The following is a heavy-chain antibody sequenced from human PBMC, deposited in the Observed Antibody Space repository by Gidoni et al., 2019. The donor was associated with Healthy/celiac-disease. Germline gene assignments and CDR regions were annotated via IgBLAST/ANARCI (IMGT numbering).Heavy chain of an antibody. V-gene: IGHV3-30-3*01. CDR3: ARARRRWLLTMGSFDY. CDR1: GFTFSSYA. J-gene: IGHJ4*02. Sequence: QVQLVESGGGVVQPGRSLRLSCAASGFTFSSYAMHCVRQAPGKGLEWVAVISYDGSNKYYADSVKGRFTISRDNSKNTLYLQMNSLRAEDTAVYYCARARRRWLLTMGSFDYWGQGTLVTVSS. CDR2: ISYDGSNK. D-gene: IGHD4-17*01.